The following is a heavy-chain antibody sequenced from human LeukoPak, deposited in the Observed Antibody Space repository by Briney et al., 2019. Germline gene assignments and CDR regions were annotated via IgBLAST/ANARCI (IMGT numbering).Heavy chain of an antibody. CDR2: IIPILGIA. CDR1: GGTFSSYT. Sequence: SVKVSCKASGGTFSSYTISWVRQAPGQGLEWMGRIIPILGIANYAQKFQGRATITADKSTSTAYMELSSLRSEDTAVYYCARAPSDYYDSSGYGWFDPWGQGTLVTVSS. J-gene: IGHJ5*02. D-gene: IGHD3-22*01. CDR3: ARAPSDYYDSSGYGWFDP. V-gene: IGHV1-69*02.